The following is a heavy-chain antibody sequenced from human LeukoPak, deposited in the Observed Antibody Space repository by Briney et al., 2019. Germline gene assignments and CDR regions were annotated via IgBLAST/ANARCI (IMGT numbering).Heavy chain of an antibody. D-gene: IGHD2-15*01. V-gene: IGHV1-69*05. Sequence: GASVKVSCKASGGTFSSYAISWVRQAPGQGLEWMGGIIPIFGTANYAQKFQGRVTITTDESTSTAYMELSSLRSEDTAVYYWARDKGYCSGGSCYWFDYWGQGTLVTVSS. J-gene: IGHJ4*02. CDR1: GGTFSSYA. CDR3: ARDKGYCSGGSCYWFDY. CDR2: IIPIFGTA.